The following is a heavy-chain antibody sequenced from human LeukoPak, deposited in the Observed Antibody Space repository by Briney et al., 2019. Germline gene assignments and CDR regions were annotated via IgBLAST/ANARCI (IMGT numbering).Heavy chain of an antibody. D-gene: IGHD3-10*01. CDR1: GFTFSSYA. J-gene: IGHJ4*02. Sequence: GGSLRLSCAASGFTFSSYAMSWVRQAPGKGLEWVSTISDSGGSTYHADSVKGRFTISRDNSKSTLYLQMNSLRAEDTAVYYCARDLGPYRLTMVRGVIDYWGQGTLVTVSS. CDR2: ISDSGGST. V-gene: IGHV3-23*01. CDR3: ARDLGPYRLTMVRGVIDY.